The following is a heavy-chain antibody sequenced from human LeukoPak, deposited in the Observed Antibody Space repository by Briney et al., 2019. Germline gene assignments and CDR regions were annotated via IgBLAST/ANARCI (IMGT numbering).Heavy chain of an antibody. D-gene: IGHD3-22*01. J-gene: IGHJ4*02. Sequence: PSETLSLTCTVSGGSISSSSYYWGWIRQPPGKGLEWIGSIYYSGSTYYNPSLKSRVTISVDTSKNQFSLKLSSVTAADTAVYYCARALYYYDSSGPFDYWGQGTLVTVSS. CDR3: ARALYYYDSSGPFDY. CDR1: GGSISSSSYY. CDR2: IYYSGST. V-gene: IGHV4-39*01.